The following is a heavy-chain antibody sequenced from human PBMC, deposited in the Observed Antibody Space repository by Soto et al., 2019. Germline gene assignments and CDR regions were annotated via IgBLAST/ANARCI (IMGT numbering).Heavy chain of an antibody. J-gene: IGHJ5*02. V-gene: IGHV3-23*01. CDR3: AKDPGYYGSGSTSWFDP. Sequence: GALRLSCAASVFTVSSYAMSWVRQAPGKGLEWVSAISGSGCSTYYADSVKGRFTISRDNSKNTLYLQMNSLRAEDTAVYYCAKDPGYYGSGSTSWFDPWGQGTLVTVSA. D-gene: IGHD3-10*01. CDR1: VFTVSSYA. CDR2: ISGSGCST.